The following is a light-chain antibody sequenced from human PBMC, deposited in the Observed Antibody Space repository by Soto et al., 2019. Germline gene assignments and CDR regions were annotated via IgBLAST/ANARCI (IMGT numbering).Light chain of an antibody. CDR2: EVS. CDR1: SSDVGGYNY. Sequence: QSVLTQPASVSGSPGQSITISCTGTSSDVGGYNYISWYQQRPGKAPKLIIYEVSKRPSGVPDRLSGFKYGNTASLTVSGLQAEDEADYYCSSYAGNSRYVFGTGTKGTVL. CDR3: SSYAGNSRYV. J-gene: IGLJ1*01. V-gene: IGLV2-8*01.